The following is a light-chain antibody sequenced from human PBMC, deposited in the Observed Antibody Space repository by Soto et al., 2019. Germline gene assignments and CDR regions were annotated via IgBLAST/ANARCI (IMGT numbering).Light chain of an antibody. CDR1: QSISSW. CDR3: QQYNSYPWT. Sequence: DIQMTQSPSTLSASVGDRVTITCRASQSISSWLAWYQQKPGKAPKLLIYKASSLESGVPSRFSSSGSGTEFTLTISSLQPDDFATYCCQQYNSYPWTFGQGTKVEIK. V-gene: IGKV1-5*03. CDR2: KAS. J-gene: IGKJ1*01.